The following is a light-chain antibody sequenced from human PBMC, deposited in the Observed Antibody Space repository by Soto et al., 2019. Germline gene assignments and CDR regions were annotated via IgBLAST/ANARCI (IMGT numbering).Light chain of an antibody. V-gene: IGKV3-20*01. J-gene: IGKJ5*01. CDR2: GTS. CDR1: QSVPRSY. CDR3: QQYGSSIT. Sequence: EIVLTQSPGTLSLSPGERATLSCRASQSVPRSYLAWYQQKPGQAPRILIYGTSSRATGIPDRFSGSGSGTDFTLTISRLEPEDFAVFYCQQYGSSITFGQGTRLEIK.